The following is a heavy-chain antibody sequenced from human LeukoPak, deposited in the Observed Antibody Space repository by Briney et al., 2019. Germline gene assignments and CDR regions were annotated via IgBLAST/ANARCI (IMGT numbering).Heavy chain of an antibody. J-gene: IGHJ3*02. D-gene: IGHD7-27*01. CDR1: EFTSRTDS. CDR2: ISSSGSYI. V-gene: IGHV3-21*01. CDR3: ARDANWGFDAFDI. Sequence: PGGPLRLSFAASEFTSRTDSRSWVPKAPGKGLEWASSISSSGSYIYYADSMKGRFTISRDNAKNSLYLQMNSLRAEDMAVYYCARDANWGFDAFDIWGQGTMVTVSS.